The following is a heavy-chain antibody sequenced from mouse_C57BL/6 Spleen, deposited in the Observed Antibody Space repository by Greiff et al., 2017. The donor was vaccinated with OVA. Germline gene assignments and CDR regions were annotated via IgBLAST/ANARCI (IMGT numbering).Heavy chain of an antibody. D-gene: IGHD1-1*01. J-gene: IGHJ1*03. V-gene: IGHV1-22*01. CDR2: INPNNGGT. CDR1: GYTFTDYN. Sequence: EVKLMESGPELVKPGASVKMSCKASGYTFTDYNMHWVKQSHGKSLEWIGYINPNNGGTSYNQKFKGKATLTVNKSSSTAYMELRSLTSEDSAVYYCARDYGREGYFDVWGTGTTVTVSS. CDR3: ARDYGREGYFDV.